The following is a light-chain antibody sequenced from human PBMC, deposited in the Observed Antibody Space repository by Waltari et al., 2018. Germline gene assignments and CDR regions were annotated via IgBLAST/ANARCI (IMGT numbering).Light chain of an antibody. V-gene: IGKV3D-15*01. CDR3: QQYDYWPWT. CDR2: GTS. J-gene: IGKJ1*01. Sequence: DIVMTQSPATLSLSPGESATLPCRASQSLTRSTFASFQQKPGQPPRLLIYGTSTRAAGIPDRFSGSGSGTDFSLTISGLQPEDFATYYCQQYDYWPWTFGQGTRVE. CDR1: QSLTRST.